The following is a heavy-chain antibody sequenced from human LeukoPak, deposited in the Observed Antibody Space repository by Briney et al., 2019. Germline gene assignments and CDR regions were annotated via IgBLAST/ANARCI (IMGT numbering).Heavy chain of an antibody. CDR1: GGSISSYY. D-gene: IGHD3-10*01. Sequence: SETLSLTCTVSGGSISSYYWSRIRQPPGKGLEWIGYIYYSGSTNYNPSLKSRVTISLDTSKNQFSLRLTSVTASDTAVYYCARTGEYSGSGPSWAFDIWGQGTMVTVSS. CDR3: ARTGEYSGSGPSWAFDI. CDR2: IYYSGST. V-gene: IGHV4-59*08. J-gene: IGHJ3*02.